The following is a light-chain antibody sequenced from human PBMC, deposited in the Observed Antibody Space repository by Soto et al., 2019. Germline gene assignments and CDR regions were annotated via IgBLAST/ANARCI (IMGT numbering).Light chain of an antibody. V-gene: IGKV3-20*01. J-gene: IGKJ1*01. CDR1: QSVSNSY. CDR2: GAS. CDR3: HQYGSSPWT. Sequence: EIVLTQSPGTLSLSPGERATLSCRASQSVSNSYIAWYQQIPGQAPRFLIYGASSRATGIPDRFSGSGSGTDFTLTISRLEPEDFAVYYCHQYGSSPWTFGQGTKVEIK.